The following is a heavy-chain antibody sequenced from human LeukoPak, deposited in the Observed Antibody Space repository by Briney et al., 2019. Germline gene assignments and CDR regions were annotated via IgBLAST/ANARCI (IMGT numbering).Heavy chain of an antibody. Sequence: ASVKVSCKASGYTFTSYDINWVRQATGQGLEWMGWMNPISGNTGYAQKFQGRVTMTRNTSISTAYMELSSLRSEDTAVYYCARARYGSGSYYKREFDYWGQGTLVTVSS. CDR3: ARARYGSGSYYKREFDY. V-gene: IGHV1-8*01. D-gene: IGHD3-10*01. CDR2: MNPISGNT. CDR1: GYTFTSYD. J-gene: IGHJ4*02.